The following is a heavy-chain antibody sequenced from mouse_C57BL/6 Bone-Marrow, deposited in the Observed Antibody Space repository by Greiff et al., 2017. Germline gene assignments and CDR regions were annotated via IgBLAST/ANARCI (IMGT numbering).Heavy chain of an antibody. CDR1: GYTFTNSW. CDR2: MHPNGGSP. D-gene: IGHD2-4*01. CDR3: ARSYDYDDYTMDY. V-gene: IGHV1-64*01. Sequence: QVQLQQPGAELVKPGASVKLSCKASGYTFTNSWMHWVKQRPGQGLEWIGMMHPNGGSPDYNEKFKSEATLSVDKSSRTAYMELSSLTSEDSAVYYCARSYDYDDYTMDYWGQGTSVTGSS. J-gene: IGHJ4*01.